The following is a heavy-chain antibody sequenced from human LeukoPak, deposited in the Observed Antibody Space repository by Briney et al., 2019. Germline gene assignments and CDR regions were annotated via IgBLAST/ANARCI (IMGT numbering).Heavy chain of an antibody. J-gene: IGHJ4*02. CDR3: ARDKIAVAGYDY. CDR2: ISSSSSYI. D-gene: IGHD6-19*01. V-gene: IGHV3-21*01. CDR1: GFTFSSYS. Sequence: GGSLRLSCAASGFTFSSYSMNWVRQAPGKGLEWVSSISSSSSYIYYADSVKGRFTISRDNAKNSLYLQMNSLRAEDTAVYYCARDKIAVAGYDYWGQGTLVTVSS.